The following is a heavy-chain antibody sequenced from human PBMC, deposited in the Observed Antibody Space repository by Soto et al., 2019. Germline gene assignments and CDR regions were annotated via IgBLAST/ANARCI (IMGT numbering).Heavy chain of an antibody. Sequence: QVLLVQSGAEVKKPGASVKVSCKASRYTFTGYYIHWVRQAPGQGLEWMVWIIPNSGGTSYAQECQGTVILKRDTSITTVYMELNRLISDDTAVYYCARGHSSSWDDYFQNYNMHVWRQGSAVTVSS. CDR1: RYTFTGYY. CDR3: ARGHSSSWDDYFQNYNMHV. V-gene: IGHV1-2*02. CDR2: IIPNSGGT. J-gene: IGHJ6*02. D-gene: IGHD6-13*01.